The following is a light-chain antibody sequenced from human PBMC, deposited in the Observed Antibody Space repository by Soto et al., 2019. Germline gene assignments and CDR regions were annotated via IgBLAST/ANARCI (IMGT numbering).Light chain of an antibody. CDR1: QGISSY. Sequence: AFRMMDSPSSCSASTGDRVNITCRASQGISSYLAWYQQKPGKAPKLLIYAASTLQSGVPSGFSGSGSGTEFTLTISSLQPDDFATYYCQQFAISTTFGQGTNVDNK. CDR2: AAS. J-gene: IGKJ1*01. V-gene: IGKV1-8*01. CDR3: QQFAISTT.